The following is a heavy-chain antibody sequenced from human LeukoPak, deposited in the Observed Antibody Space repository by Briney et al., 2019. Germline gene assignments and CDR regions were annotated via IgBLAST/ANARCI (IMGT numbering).Heavy chain of an antibody. D-gene: IGHD6-13*01. CDR3: ASKRGGIAAAASLWFDP. CDR2: ISSSSSYI. J-gene: IGHJ5*02. CDR1: GFTFSSYS. Sequence: GGSLRLSCAASGFTFSSYSMNWVRQAPGKGLEWVSSISSSSSYIYYADSVKGRFTISRDNAKNSLYLQMNSLSAEDTAVYYCASKRGGIAAAASLWFDPWGQGTLVTVSS. V-gene: IGHV3-21*01.